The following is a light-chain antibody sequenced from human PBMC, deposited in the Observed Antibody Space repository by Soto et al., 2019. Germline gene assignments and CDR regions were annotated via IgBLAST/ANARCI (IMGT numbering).Light chain of an antibody. Sequence: QSVLTQPPSASGPPGQTITISSSGSSSNIGSNYVSWYQHLPGTAPKLLIYGNNQRPSGVSDRFSGSRSGTSASLAISGLRSDDEADYYCAVWDDSLSGVVFGGGTKLTVL. CDR2: GNN. J-gene: IGLJ3*02. V-gene: IGLV1-47*01. CDR1: SSNIGSNY. CDR3: AVWDDSLSGVV.